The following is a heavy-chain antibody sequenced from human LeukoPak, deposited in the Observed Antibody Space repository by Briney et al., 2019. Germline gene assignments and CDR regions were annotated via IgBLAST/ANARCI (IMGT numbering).Heavy chain of an antibody. J-gene: IGHJ5*02. V-gene: IGHV4-34*01. CDR2: INHSGST. CDR1: GESFSGYY. D-gene: IGHD2-2*01. Sequence: SETLSLTCAVSGESFSGYYWSWIRQPPGKGLEWIGEINHSGSTNYNPSLKSRVTISVDTSKNQFSLKLSSVTAADTAVYYRARGGPYFFYQLPYSWFDPWGQGTLVTVSS. CDR3: ARGGPYFFYQLPYSWFDP.